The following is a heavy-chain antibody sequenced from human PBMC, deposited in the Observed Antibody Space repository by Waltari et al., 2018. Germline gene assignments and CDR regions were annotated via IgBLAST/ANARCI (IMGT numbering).Heavy chain of an antibody. D-gene: IGHD3-22*01. V-gene: IGHV4-31*03. CDR1: GGSISSGGYY. Sequence: QVQLQESGPGLVKPSQTLSLTCTVSGGSISSGGYYWSWLRQHPGKGLEWIGYIYYSGSTYYNPSLKSRVTISVDTSKNQFSLKLSSVTAADTAVYYCARLSSGYYSPFDYWGQGTLVTVSS. J-gene: IGHJ4*02. CDR2: IYYSGST. CDR3: ARLSSGYYSPFDY.